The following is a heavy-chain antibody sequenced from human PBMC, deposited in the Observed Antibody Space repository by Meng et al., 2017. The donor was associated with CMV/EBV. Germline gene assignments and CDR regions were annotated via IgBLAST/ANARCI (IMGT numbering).Heavy chain of an antibody. CDR1: GFTFSSYS. CDR3: ARRYNWNDGSWGIVVGEDWTPTNYYYYGMDV. V-gene: IGHV3-21*01. J-gene: IGHJ6*02. Sequence: GESLKISCAASGFTFSSYSMNWVRQAPGKGLEWVSSISSSSSYIYYADPVKGRFTISGDNAKNSLYLQMNSLRAEDTAVYYCARRYNWNDGSWGIVVGEDWTPTNYYYYGMDVWGQGTTVTVSS. D-gene: IGHD1-1*01. CDR2: ISSSSSYI.